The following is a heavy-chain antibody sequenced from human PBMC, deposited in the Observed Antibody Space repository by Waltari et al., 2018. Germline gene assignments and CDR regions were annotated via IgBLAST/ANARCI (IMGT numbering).Heavy chain of an antibody. CDR2: ISSSSSYI. CDR1: GFTFSSYS. V-gene: IGHV3-21*01. D-gene: IGHD3-10*01. CDR3: AKDMYRYGGSGSPFDY. J-gene: IGHJ4*02. Sequence: EVQLVESGGGLVKPGGSLRLSCAASGFTFSSYSMNWVRQAPGKGLEWVSSISSSSSYIYYADSVKGRFTISRDNAKNSLYLQMNSLRAEDTAVYYCAKDMYRYGGSGSPFDYWGQGTLVTVSS.